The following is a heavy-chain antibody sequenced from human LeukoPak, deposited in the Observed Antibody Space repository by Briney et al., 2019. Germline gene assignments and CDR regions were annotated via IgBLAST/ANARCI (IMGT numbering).Heavy chain of an antibody. CDR1: GFSINSGYN. Sequence: SETLSLTCVVSGFSINSGYNWGWIRQPPKKGLEWIGTVYHSGSTYYNPSLESRVTILVDMSKNQFSLNLSSVTAADTAVYYCARVRGIFGVVVTNWFDPWGQGTLVTVSS. CDR3: ARVRGIFGVVVTNWFDP. D-gene: IGHD3-3*01. J-gene: IGHJ5*02. V-gene: IGHV4-38-2*01. CDR2: VYHSGST.